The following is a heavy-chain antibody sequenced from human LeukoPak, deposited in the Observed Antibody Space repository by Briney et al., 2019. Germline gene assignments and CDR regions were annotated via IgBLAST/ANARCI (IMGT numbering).Heavy chain of an antibody. V-gene: IGHV3-30*18. CDR2: VSYDGSNK. J-gene: IGHJ4*02. Sequence: PGGSLRLSCAASGFTFSSYGLHWVRQAPGKGLEWVAVVSYDGSNKYYADSVKGRFTISRDNSKNTLYLQMNSLRAEDTAVYYCAKDLAAAGGYWGQGTLVTVPS. CDR1: GFTFSSYG. D-gene: IGHD6-13*01. CDR3: AKDLAAAGGY.